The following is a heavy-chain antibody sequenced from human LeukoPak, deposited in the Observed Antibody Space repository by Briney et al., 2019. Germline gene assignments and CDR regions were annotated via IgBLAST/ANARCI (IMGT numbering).Heavy chain of an antibody. D-gene: IGHD1-1*01. Sequence: PGRSLTLSCAASGFSFSNHGMHWVRHAPGKGLEWVALIWYDGSNKEYAESVKGRFTIARDNSNNTLYLQMNSLRDEDTAVYYCARDQGTSTTGPKRKGRFDPWGQGTLVTVSS. CDR1: GFSFSNHG. CDR2: IWYDGSNK. V-gene: IGHV3-33*01. J-gene: IGHJ5*02. CDR3: ARDQGTSTTGPKRKGRFDP.